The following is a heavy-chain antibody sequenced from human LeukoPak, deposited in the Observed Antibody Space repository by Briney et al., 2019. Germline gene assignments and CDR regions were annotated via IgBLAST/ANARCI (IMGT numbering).Heavy chain of an antibody. CDR1: GFTFSSYG. J-gene: IGHJ4*02. CDR3: AKEAGYSSSWYYFDY. D-gene: IGHD6-13*01. Sequence: GGSLRLSCAASGFTFSSYGMSWVRQAPGKGLEWVSAISGSGGSTYYADSVKGRFAISRDNSRNTLYLQMNSLRAEDTAVYYCAKEAGYSSSWYYFDYWGQGTLVTVSS. CDR2: ISGSGGST. V-gene: IGHV3-23*01.